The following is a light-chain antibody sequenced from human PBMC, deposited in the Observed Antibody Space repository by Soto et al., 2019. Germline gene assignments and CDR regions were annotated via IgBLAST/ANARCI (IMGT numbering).Light chain of an antibody. J-gene: IGLJ3*02. CDR3: SSYAGGNNWV. CDR2: EVN. Sequence: QSVLTQPPSASGSPGQSVTISCTGTSSDIGTHGYVSWYQQNPGKATKLMLYEVNQRPSGVPDRFSGSESGNTASLTVSGLQAEDEANYYCSSYAGGNNWVFGGGTKVTVL. V-gene: IGLV2-8*01. CDR1: SSDIGTHGY.